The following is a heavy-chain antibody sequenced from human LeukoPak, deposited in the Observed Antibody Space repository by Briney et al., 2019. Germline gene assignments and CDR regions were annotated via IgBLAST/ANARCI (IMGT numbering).Heavy chain of an antibody. Sequence: EASVKVSCKASGYTFTSYGISWVRQAPGQGLEWMGWISAYNGNTNYAQKLQGRVTITRDTSASTAYMELSSLRSEDTAVYYCAREWGYDYGDYGTDYWGQGTLVSVSS. J-gene: IGHJ4*02. D-gene: IGHD4-17*01. V-gene: IGHV1-18*01. CDR1: GYTFTSYG. CDR3: AREWGYDYGDYGTDY. CDR2: ISAYNGNT.